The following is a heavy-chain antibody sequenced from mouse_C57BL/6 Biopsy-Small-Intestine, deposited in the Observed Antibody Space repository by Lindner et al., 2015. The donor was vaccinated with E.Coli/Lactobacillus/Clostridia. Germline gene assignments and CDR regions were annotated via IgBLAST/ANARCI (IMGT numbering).Heavy chain of an antibody. CDR1: GFSFNTYA. CDR3: VRQGNAMDY. V-gene: IGHV10-1*01. Sequence: QLQESGGGLVQPIGSLKLSCAASGFSFNTYAMNWVRQAPGKGLEWVARIRSKSNNYATYYADSVKDRFTISRDDSESMLYLQMNNLKTEDTAMYYCVRQGNAMDYWGQGTSVTVSS. J-gene: IGHJ4*01. CDR2: IRSKSNNYAT.